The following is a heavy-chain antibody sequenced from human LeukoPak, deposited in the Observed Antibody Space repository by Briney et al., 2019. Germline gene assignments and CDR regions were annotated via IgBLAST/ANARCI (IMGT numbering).Heavy chain of an antibody. V-gene: IGHV1-8*01. CDR2: MNPNCGNT. CDR1: GYTFTSYD. D-gene: IGHD5-12*01. J-gene: IGHJ4*02. CDR3: ARLYSGYDPFDY. Sequence: ASVKVSCKASGYTFTSYDINWVRQATGQGLEWMGWMNPNCGNTGYAQKFQGRATMTRNTSISTAYMELSSLRSEDTAVYYCARLYSGYDPFDYWGQGTLVTVSS.